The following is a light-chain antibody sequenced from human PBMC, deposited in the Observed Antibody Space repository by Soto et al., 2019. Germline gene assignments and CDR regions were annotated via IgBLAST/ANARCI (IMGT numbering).Light chain of an antibody. Sequence: QSALTQPASVSGSPGQSITIFCTGTSSDVGGYNYVSWYQQRPGKPPKLMIYDVTNRPSGVSNRFSGSKSGSTASLTICGHKAEDEGDYYCSSYTNRSTVVFGGGTKRTVL. CDR2: DVT. V-gene: IGLV2-14*03. CDR3: SSYTNRSTVV. J-gene: IGLJ3*02. CDR1: SSDVGGYNY.